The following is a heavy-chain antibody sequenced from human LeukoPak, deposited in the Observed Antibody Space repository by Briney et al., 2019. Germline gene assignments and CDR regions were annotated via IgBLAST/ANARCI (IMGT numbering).Heavy chain of an antibody. Sequence: PSETLSLTCTVSGASVSNYDWSWIRQPPGKGLEWIGYMYYSGSTNYNPSFKSRVSISEDTSNNQFSLTLSSVTAADTAVYYCAGAPVRWLQNSGSHNWFDPWGQGTLVTVSS. J-gene: IGHJ5*02. D-gene: IGHD5-24*01. CDR3: AGAPVRWLQNSGSHNWFDP. CDR1: GASVSNYD. V-gene: IGHV4-59*02. CDR2: MYYSGST.